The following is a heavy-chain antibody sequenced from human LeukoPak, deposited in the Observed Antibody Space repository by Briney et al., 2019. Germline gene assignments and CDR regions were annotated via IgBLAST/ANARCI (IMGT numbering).Heavy chain of an antibody. CDR3: ARAAAGSGYGMDV. J-gene: IGHJ6*02. D-gene: IGHD6-13*01. V-gene: IGHV4-34*01. CDR1: GGSFSGYY. CDR2: INHSGST. Sequence: ETLSLTCAVYGGSFSGYYWSWIRQPPGKGLEWIGEINHSGSTNYNPSLKSRVTISVDTSKNQFSLKLSSVTAADTAVYYCARAAAGSGYGMDVWGQGTTVTVSS.